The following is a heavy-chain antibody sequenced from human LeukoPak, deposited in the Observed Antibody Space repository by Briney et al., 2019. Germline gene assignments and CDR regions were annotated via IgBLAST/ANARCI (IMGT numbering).Heavy chain of an antibody. V-gene: IGHV1-8*01. CDR2: MNPNSGNT. D-gene: IGHD3-10*01. CDR3: ARGQTGNVLLWFGGDYYYGMDV. Sequence: PGATVKVSCKASGYTFTSYDINWVRQAAGQGVEWMGWMNPNSGNTGYAQKFQGRVTMTRNTSISTAYMELSSLRSEDTAVYYCARGQTGNVLLWFGGDYYYGMDVWGQGTTVTVSS. CDR1: GYTFTSYD. J-gene: IGHJ6*02.